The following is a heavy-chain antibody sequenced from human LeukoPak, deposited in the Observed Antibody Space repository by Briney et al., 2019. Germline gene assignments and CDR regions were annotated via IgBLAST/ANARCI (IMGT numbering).Heavy chain of an antibody. CDR3: ARAWGQLWLMST. CDR2: IIPIFGTA. D-gene: IGHD5-18*01. CDR1: GGTLSSYA. V-gene: IGHV1-69*05. J-gene: IGHJ5*02. Sequence: ASVKVSCKASGGTLSSYAISWVRQAPGQGLEWMGGIIPIFGTANYAQKFQGRVTITTDESTSTAYMELSSLRSEDTAVYYCARAWGQLWLMSTWGQGTLVTVSS.